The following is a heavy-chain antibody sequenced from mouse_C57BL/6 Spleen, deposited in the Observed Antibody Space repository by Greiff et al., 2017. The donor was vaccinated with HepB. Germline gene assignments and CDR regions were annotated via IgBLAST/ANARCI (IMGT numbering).Heavy chain of an antibody. V-gene: IGHV3-6*01. J-gene: IGHJ4*01. CDR2: ISYDGSN. D-gene: IGHD4-1*01. CDR3: ARDPNSNYAMDY. Sequence: EVKLMESGPGLVKPSQSLSLTCSVTGYSITSGYYWNWIRQFPGNKLEWMGYISYDGSNNYNPSLKNRISITRDTSKNQFFLKLNSVTTEDTATYYCARDPNSNYAMDYWGQGTSVTVSS. CDR1: GYSITSGYY.